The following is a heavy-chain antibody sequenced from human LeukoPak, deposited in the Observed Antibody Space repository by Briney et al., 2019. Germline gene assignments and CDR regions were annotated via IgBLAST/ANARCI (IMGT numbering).Heavy chain of an antibody. CDR2: ISGDGGST. J-gene: IGHJ4*02. Sequence: GGSLRLSCAASGFTFSSYAMHWVRQAPGKGLEWVSLISGDGGSTYYADSVKGRFTISRDNSKNSLYLQMNSLRTEDTALYYCAKDITMIVVTPPQLSMDYWGQGTLVTVSS. CDR3: AKDITMIVVTPPQLSMDY. D-gene: IGHD3-22*01. CDR1: GFTFSSYA. V-gene: IGHV3-43*02.